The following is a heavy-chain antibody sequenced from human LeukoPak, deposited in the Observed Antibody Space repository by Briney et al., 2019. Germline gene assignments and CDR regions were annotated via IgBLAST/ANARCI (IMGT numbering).Heavy chain of an antibody. Sequence: PSETLSLTCAVYGGSFGGYYWSWIRQPPGKGLEWIGEINHTGSTNYNPSLKSRVTISVDTSKNQFSLKLSSVTAADTAVYYCARVLLAVAGTDYFDYWGQGTLVTVSS. V-gene: IGHV4-34*01. CDR1: GGSFGGYY. J-gene: IGHJ4*02. CDR2: INHTGST. CDR3: ARVLLAVAGTDYFDY. D-gene: IGHD6-19*01.